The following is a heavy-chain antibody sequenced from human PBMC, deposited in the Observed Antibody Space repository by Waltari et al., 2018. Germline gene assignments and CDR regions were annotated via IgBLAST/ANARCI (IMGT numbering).Heavy chain of an antibody. CDR3: VTWGDLGNF. CDR2: IKQDGSER. J-gene: IGHJ4*02. CDR1: GFSFNNYW. Sequence: EVQLVESGGGLVQPGGSLRLSCAGSGFSFNNYWMSGLRQAPGKGLEWVAHIKQDGSERYYVDSVKGRFSISRDNAKKSLYLQMNSLRGDDTAVFYCVTWGDLGNFWGQGTLVTVSA. V-gene: IGHV3-7*01. D-gene: IGHD7-27*01.